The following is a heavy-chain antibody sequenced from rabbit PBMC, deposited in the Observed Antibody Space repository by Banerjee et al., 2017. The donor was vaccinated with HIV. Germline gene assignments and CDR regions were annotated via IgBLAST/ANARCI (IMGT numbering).Heavy chain of an antibody. V-gene: IGHV1S45*01. CDR2: INAGNVAYT. CDR3: ARGSSNNYSPFNL. Sequence: QQQLEESGGGLVKPGGTLTLTCKASGIDFSSYYYMCWVRQAPGKGLEWIACINAGNVAYTWYASWVNGRFTISKTSSTTVTLQMTSLTAADTATYFCARGSSNNYSPFNLWGPGTLVTV. D-gene: IGHD8-1*01. J-gene: IGHJ4*01. CDR1: GIDFSSYYY.